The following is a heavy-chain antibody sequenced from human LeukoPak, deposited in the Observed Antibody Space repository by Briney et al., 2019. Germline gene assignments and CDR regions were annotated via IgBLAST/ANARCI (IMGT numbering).Heavy chain of an antibody. D-gene: IGHD2-15*01. CDR2: IPYDGSNK. CDR3: AKVGGGHDY. Sequence: GRSLRLSCAASGFTFSSYGMHWVRQAPGKGLEWVAVIPYDGSNKYYADSVKGRFTISRDNSKSTLYLQMNSLRAEDTAVYYCAKVGGGHDYWGQGTLVTVSS. V-gene: IGHV3-30*18. CDR1: GFTFSSYG. J-gene: IGHJ4*02.